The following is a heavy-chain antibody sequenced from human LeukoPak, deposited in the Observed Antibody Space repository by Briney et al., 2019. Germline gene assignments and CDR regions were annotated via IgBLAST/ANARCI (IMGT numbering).Heavy chain of an antibody. CDR3: AKDRSSGGSCYNY. D-gene: IGHD2-15*01. CDR1: GFIFSNHN. Sequence: GGSLRLSCAASGFIFSNHNMNWVRQAPGKGLEWVSSISSSGSFTYYADSVKGRFTISRDNSKNTLYLQMNSLRVEDTAVYYCAKDRSSGGSCYNYWGQGTLVTVSS. CDR2: ISSSGSFT. V-gene: IGHV3-23*01. J-gene: IGHJ4*02.